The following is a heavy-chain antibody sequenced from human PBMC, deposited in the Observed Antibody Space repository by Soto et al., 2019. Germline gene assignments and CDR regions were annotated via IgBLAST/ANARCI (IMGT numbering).Heavy chain of an antibody. CDR3: AKDSYYYDSSGLSSGFDP. CDR1: GFSFCSYG. CDR2: ISYDGSNK. V-gene: IGHV3-30*18. D-gene: IGHD3-22*01. Sequence: GGCLRIACAASGFSFCSYGVHWVRKAPGKGLEWVAVISYDGSNKYYADSVKGRFTISRDNSKNTLYLQMNSLRAEDTAVYYCAKDSYYYDSSGLSSGFDPWGQGTLVTVSS. J-gene: IGHJ5*02.